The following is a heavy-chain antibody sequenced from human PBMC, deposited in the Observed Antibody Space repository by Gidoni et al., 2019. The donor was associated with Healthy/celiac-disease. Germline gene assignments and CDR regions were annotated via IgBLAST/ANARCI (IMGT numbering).Heavy chain of an antibody. CDR2: ISYDGSNK. Sequence: ESGFTFSSYGMHWVRQAPGKGLEWVAVISYDGSNKYYADSVKGRFTISRDNSKNTLYLQMNSLRAEDTAVYYCVAGDYYYYYYMDVWGKGTTVTVSS. D-gene: IGHD6-19*01. CDR3: VAGDYYYYYYMDV. J-gene: IGHJ6*03. V-gene: IGHV3-30*19. CDR1: GFTFSSYG.